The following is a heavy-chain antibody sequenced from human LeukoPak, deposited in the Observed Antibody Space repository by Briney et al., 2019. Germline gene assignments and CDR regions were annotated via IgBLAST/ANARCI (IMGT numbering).Heavy chain of an antibody. J-gene: IGHJ4*02. V-gene: IGHV3-7*03. D-gene: IGHD3-22*01. CDR1: GFTVSSYW. CDR3: AKDIYYYDSSGYYDY. CDR2: IKQDGSEK. Sequence: GGSLRLPCAASGFTVSSYWTTWVRQAPGKGLEWVATIKQDGSEKYYVDSVKGRFTISRDNAKNSLYLQMNSLRAEDMALYYCAKDIYYYDSSGYYDYWGQGTLVTVSS.